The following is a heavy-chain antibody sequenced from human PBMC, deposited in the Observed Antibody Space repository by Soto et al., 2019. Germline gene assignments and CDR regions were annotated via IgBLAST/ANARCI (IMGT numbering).Heavy chain of an antibody. CDR2: ISYSGST. V-gene: IGHV4-30-4*01. J-gene: IGHJ6*02. Sequence: QVQLQESGPGLVKPSQTLSLTCSISGASISSDDYYWSGFRQPPGKGLVWIVYISYSGSTYYNPSLKSRITISVDTSTTQFSLILSSVTAADTAVFYCAREVNNYYGMDVWGQGTTVTVSS. CDR3: AREVNNYYGMDV. CDR1: GASISSDDYY.